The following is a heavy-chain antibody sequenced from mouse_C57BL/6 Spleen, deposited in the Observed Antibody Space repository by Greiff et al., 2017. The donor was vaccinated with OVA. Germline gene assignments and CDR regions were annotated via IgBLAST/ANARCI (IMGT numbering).Heavy chain of an antibody. V-gene: IGHV5-9-1*02. J-gene: IGHJ1*03. CDR2: ISSGGDYI. Sequence: EVKLMESGEGLVKPGGSLKLSCAASGFTFSSYAMSWVRQTPEKRLEWVAYISSGGDYIYYADTVKGRFTISRDNARNTLYLQMSSLKSEDTAMYYCTRVANRVELGRYFDVWGTGTTVTVSS. D-gene: IGHD4-1*01. CDR3: TRVANRVELGRYFDV. CDR1: GFTFSSYA.